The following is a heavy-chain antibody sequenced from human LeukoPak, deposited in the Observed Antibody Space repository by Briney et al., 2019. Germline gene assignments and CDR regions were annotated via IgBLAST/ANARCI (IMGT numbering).Heavy chain of an antibody. CDR2: ITWNGDAT. CDR1: GFAFEDYA. CDR3: AKDRGIAAPDYYFDY. J-gene: IGHJ4*02. D-gene: IGHD6-6*01. V-gene: IGHV3-43D*04. Sequence: PGGSLRLSCAASGFAFEDYAMYWVRQAPGKGLEWVSLITWNGDATYYADSVKGRFTISRDTSKKSLYLQMNSLRAEDTAFYYCAKDRGIAAPDYYFDYWSQGTLVTVSS.